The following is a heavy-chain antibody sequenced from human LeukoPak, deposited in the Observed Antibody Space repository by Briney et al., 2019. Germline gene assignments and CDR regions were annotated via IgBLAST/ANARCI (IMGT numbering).Heavy chain of an antibody. CDR3: ARVTMDCSGGSCNFQSGIDP. CDR1: GYTFTGYY. J-gene: IGHJ5*02. Sequence: ASVKVSRKASGYTFTGYYMHRVGQAPGQGLEGMGWINPNSGGTNYAQKFQGRVTMTRDTSISTAYMELSRLRSDDAAVYYCARVTMDCSGGSCNFQSGIDPWGQGTLVTVSS. CDR2: INPNSGGT. D-gene: IGHD2-15*01. V-gene: IGHV1-2*02.